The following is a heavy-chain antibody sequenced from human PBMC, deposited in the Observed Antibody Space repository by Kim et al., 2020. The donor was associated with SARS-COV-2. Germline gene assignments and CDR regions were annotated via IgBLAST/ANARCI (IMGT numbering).Heavy chain of an antibody. V-gene: IGHV3-23*01. CDR3: ANIGTSQSGTDY. J-gene: IGHJ4*02. D-gene: IGHD1-1*01. Sequence: GGSLRLSCVVSGFTFSSYAMSWVRQAPGKGLEWVSSISGSGGSTWSADSVRGRFTISRDNSNSTMYLQMNSLRAEDTAIYYCANIGTSQSGTDYWGQGTL. CDR2: ISGSGGST. CDR1: GFTFSSYA.